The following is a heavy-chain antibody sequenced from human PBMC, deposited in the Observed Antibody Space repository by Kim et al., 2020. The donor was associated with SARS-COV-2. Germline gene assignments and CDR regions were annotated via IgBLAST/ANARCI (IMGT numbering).Heavy chain of an antibody. CDR1: GYTFTSYY. J-gene: IGHJ5*02. CDR2: INPSGGST. D-gene: IGHD6-19*01. CDR3: ARGSSGWTPNNWFDP. V-gene: IGHV1-46*01. Sequence: ASVKVSCKASGYTFTSYYMHWVRQAPGQGLEWMGIINPSGGSTSYAQKFQGRVTMTSDTSTSTVYMELSSLRSEDTAVYYCARGSSGWTPNNWFDPWGQGTLVTVSS.